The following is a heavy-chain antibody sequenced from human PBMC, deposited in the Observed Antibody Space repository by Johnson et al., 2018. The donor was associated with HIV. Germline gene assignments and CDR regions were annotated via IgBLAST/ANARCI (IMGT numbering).Heavy chain of an antibody. D-gene: IGHD3-10*01. Sequence: QVQLVESGGGVVQSGRSLRLSCAASGFAFSRFAMHWVRQAPGKGLEWVAVISYDGSNKYYADSVKGRFTISRDNSKNTLYLQMNSLRAEDTAVYYCARELTYYFGSGSYPSGLDAFDIWGQGTMVTVSS. V-gene: IGHV3-30*04. J-gene: IGHJ3*02. CDR3: ARELTYYFGSGSYPSGLDAFDI. CDR1: GFAFSRFA. CDR2: ISYDGSNK.